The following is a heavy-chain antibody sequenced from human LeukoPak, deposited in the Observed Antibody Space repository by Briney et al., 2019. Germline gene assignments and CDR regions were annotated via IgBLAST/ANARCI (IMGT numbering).Heavy chain of an antibody. CDR2: ISSSGTTI. CDR3: ARAPYYDSSCYDY. CDR1: GFTFSDYY. V-gene: IGHV3-11*01. J-gene: IGHJ4*02. D-gene: IGHD3-22*01. Sequence: GGSLRLPCAASGFTFSDYYMSWIRQAPGKGLEWVSYISSSGTTIYYADSVKGRFTISRDNAKNSLYLQMNSLRAEDTAVYYCARAPYYDSSCYDYWGQGTLVTVSS.